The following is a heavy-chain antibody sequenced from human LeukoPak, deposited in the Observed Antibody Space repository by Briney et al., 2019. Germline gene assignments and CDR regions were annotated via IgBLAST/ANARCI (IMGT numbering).Heavy chain of an antibody. Sequence: ASVKVSCKASGGTFSSYAISWVRQAPGQGLEWMGGIIPIFGTANYAQKFQGRVTITTDESTSTAYMELSSLRSEDTAVYYCARSYSSGWPSLSYYYMDVWGKGTTVTVSS. CDR3: ARSYSSGWPSLSYYYMDV. CDR1: GGTFSSYA. V-gene: IGHV1-69*05. CDR2: IIPIFGTA. J-gene: IGHJ6*03. D-gene: IGHD6-19*01.